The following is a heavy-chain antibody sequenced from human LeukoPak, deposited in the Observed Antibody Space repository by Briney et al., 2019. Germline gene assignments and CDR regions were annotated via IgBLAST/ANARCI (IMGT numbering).Heavy chain of an antibody. V-gene: IGHV1-18*01. D-gene: IGHD3-10*01. Sequence: ASMKVSFKASGYTFTIYGISWVRQAHGQGLEWMGWISPYNGNTNYAQKFQGRVTMTTDTFTSIAYMELRSLRSDDTAMYHCARGTDTGNYYGSGSYYSPPGYWGQGTLVTVSS. CDR2: ISPYNGNT. J-gene: IGHJ4*02. CDR3: ARGTDTGNYYGSGSYYSPPGY. CDR1: GYTFTIYG.